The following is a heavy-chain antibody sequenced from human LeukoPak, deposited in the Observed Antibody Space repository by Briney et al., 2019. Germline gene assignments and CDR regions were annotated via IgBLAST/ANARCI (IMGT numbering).Heavy chain of an antibody. CDR3: AVAYYYGSGDAFDI. J-gene: IGHJ3*02. V-gene: IGHV3-21*01. CDR2: INSDSNYI. Sequence: PGGSLRLSYAASGFTFRSYSMNWVRQAPGKGLEWVSSINSDSNYIYYADSVQGRFTISRDNAKNSLYLQMNCLRAEDTAVYYCAVAYYYGSGDAFDIWGQGTKVTVSS. CDR1: GFTFRSYS. D-gene: IGHD3-10*01.